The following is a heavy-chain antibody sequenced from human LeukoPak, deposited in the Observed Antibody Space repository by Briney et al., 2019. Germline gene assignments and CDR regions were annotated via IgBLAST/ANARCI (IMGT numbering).Heavy chain of an antibody. CDR3: ARDSAGYDY. Sequence: GGSLRLSCAASGISFTTYWMSWVRQAPGKGLEWVANIKEDGSDKYYVDSAKGRFTISRDNAKNSLYLQMNSLRAEDTAVYYCARDSAGYDYWGQGTLVTVSS. J-gene: IGHJ4*02. CDR1: GISFTTYW. CDR2: IKEDGSDK. D-gene: IGHD5-12*01. V-gene: IGHV3-7*01.